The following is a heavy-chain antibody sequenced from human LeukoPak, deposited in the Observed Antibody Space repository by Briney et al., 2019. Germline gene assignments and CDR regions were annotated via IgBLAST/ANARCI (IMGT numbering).Heavy chain of an antibody. Sequence: QAGGSLRLSCAASGFSFGNYVMSWVRQAPGKGLEWVAGIGSGGSTYYPGSVKGRFTISRENAKNSLYLQMNSLRAEDTAVYYCARARLQLQGESDAFDIWGQGTMVTVSS. J-gene: IGHJ3*02. V-gene: IGHV3-13*01. CDR3: ARARLQLQGESDAFDI. D-gene: IGHD5-24*01. CDR2: IGSGGST. CDR1: GFSFGNYV.